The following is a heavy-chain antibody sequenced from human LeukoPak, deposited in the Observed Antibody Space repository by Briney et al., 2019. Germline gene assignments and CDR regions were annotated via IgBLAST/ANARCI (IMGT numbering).Heavy chain of an antibody. CDR3: ASVGTTNYFDY. V-gene: IGHV3-33*01. CDR1: GFTFSSYG. J-gene: IGHJ4*02. CDR2: IWYDGSNK. Sequence: PGGSLRLSCAASGFTFSSYGMHWVRQAPGKGLEWVAVIWYDGSNKYYTDSVKGRFTLSRDNSKNTLFLQMNSLRAEDTAVYYCASVGTTNYFDYCGQGTLVTVSS. D-gene: IGHD1-1*01.